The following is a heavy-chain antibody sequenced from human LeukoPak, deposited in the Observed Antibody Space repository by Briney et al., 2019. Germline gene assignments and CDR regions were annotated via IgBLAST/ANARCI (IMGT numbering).Heavy chain of an antibody. J-gene: IGHJ4*02. CDR2: INHSGST. D-gene: IGHD1-14*01. V-gene: IGHV4-34*01. CDR1: GGSFSGYY. CDR3: AKYIRDSGTYNFDY. Sequence: SETLSLTCAVYGGSFSGYYWSWIRQPPGKGLEWIGEINHSGSTNYNPSLKSRVTISVDTSKNQFSLKLSSVTAADTAVYYCAKYIRDSGTYNFDYWGQGTLVTVSS.